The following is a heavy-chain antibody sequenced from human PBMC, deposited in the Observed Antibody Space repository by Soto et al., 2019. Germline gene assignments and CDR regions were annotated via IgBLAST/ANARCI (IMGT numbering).Heavy chain of an antibody. D-gene: IGHD2-2*01. CDR1: GYTFTGYY. CDR3: ARTLIVVLPAALPSYYYYGMDV. CDR2: INPNSGGT. J-gene: IGHJ6*02. V-gene: IGHV1-2*02. Sequence: ASVKVSCKASGYTFTGYYMHWVRQAPGQGLEWMGWINPNSGGTNYAQKFQGRVTMTRDTSISTAYMELSRLRSDDTAVYYCARTLIVVLPAALPSYYYYGMDVWGQGTTVTVSS.